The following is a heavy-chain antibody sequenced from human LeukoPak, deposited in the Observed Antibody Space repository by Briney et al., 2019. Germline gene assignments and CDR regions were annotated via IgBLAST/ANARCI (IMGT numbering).Heavy chain of an antibody. CDR1: GFTFRNSA. D-gene: IGHD5-24*01. CDR2: IKEDGTET. Sequence: PGGSLRLSCAASGFTFRNSAMSWVRLAPGKGPEWVANIKEDGTETYYVDSVKGRFTISRDNAKNSLYLQMNSLRVEDTAVYYCAKEGRSLQTYWGQGTLVTVSS. CDR3: AKEGRSLQTY. J-gene: IGHJ4*02. V-gene: IGHV3-7*03.